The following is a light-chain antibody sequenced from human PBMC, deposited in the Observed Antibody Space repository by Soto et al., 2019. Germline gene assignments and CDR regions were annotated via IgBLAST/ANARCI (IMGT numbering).Light chain of an antibody. V-gene: IGKV1-39*01. CDR3: QQSYSSPYT. J-gene: IGKJ2*01. Sequence: DIQMTQSPSSLSASVGDRVTISCRASQSISTYLNWYRQKPGKAPELLIYAASSLQSGVPSRFSGSGSETDFTLTISSLQPEDFSTYFCQQSYSSPYTFGQGTKLEIK. CDR1: QSISTY. CDR2: AAS.